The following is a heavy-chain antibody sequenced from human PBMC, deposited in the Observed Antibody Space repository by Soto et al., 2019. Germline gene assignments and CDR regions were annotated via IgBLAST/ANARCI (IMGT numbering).Heavy chain of an antibody. CDR1: GGSISSGGYY. Sequence: SETLSLTCTVSGGSISSGGYYWSWIRQHPGKGLEWIGYIYYSGSTYYNPSLKSRVTISVDTSKNQFSLKLSSVTAADTAVYYCARSATGFGIAARPDYYYYGMDVWGQGTTVTVSS. CDR3: ARSATGFGIAARPDYYYYGMDV. D-gene: IGHD6-6*01. J-gene: IGHJ6*02. V-gene: IGHV4-31*03. CDR2: IYYSGST.